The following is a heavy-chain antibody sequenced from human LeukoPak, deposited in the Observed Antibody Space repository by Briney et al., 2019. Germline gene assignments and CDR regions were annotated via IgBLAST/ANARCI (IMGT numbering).Heavy chain of an antibody. Sequence: GGSLRLSCAASGFTFSSNYMSWVRQAPGKGLEWVSVIYSGGSTYYSDSVTGRFTISRDNSKNTLYLQMNSLRAEDTAVYYCARDTRTTVIPYFDFWGQGTLVTVSS. CDR3: ARDTRTTVIPYFDF. CDR2: IYSGGST. V-gene: IGHV3-66*02. J-gene: IGHJ4*02. D-gene: IGHD4-17*01. CDR1: GFTFSSNY.